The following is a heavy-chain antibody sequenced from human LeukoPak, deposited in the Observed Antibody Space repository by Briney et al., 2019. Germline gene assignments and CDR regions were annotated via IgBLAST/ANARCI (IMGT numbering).Heavy chain of an antibody. Sequence: GASVNVSCKASGYTFTDYYIHWVRQAPGQGLEWMGWINPDSGSTSYEQKFKGRVTLTRATSISTAYIELTRLTSDDTAVYYCARDQYYDSKGWFDPWGQGTLVTVSS. V-gene: IGHV1-2*02. J-gene: IGHJ5*02. CDR3: ARDQYYDSKGWFDP. D-gene: IGHD3-22*01. CDR1: GYTFTDYY. CDR2: INPDSGST.